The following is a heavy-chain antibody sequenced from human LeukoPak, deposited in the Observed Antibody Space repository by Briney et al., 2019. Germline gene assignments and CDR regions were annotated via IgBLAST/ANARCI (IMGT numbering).Heavy chain of an antibody. CDR2: IYYSGST. CDR1: GGSISSYY. CDR3: ASMTTKHPYYYYGMDV. D-gene: IGHD1-14*01. V-gene: IGHV4-59*08. J-gene: IGHJ6*02. Sequence: SETLSLTCTVSGGSISSYYWSWIRQPPGKGLEWVGYIYYSGSTNYNPSLKSRVTITVDTSKNQFILQLSSVTAADTAVYYCASMTTKHPYYYYGMDVWGQGTTVTVSS.